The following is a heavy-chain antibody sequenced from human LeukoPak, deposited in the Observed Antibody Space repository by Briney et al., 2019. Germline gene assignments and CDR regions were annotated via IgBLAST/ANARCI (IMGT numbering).Heavy chain of an antibody. J-gene: IGHJ6*02. CDR3: ARGYSSSWYYYYGMDV. D-gene: IGHD6-13*01. Sequence: ASVKVSCKASGYTFTSYDINWVRQATGQGLEWMGWMNPNSGNTGYAQKFQGRVTMTRNTSISTAYMELSSLRSEDTAEYYCARGYSSSWYYYYGMDVWGQGTTVTVSS. CDR1: GYTFTSYD. CDR2: MNPNSGNT. V-gene: IGHV1-8*01.